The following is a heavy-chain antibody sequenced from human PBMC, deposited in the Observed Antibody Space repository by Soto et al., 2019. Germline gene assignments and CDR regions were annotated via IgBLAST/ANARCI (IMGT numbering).Heavy chain of an antibody. D-gene: IGHD5-12*01. CDR2: IWYDGSNK. J-gene: IGHJ4*02. V-gene: IGHV3-33*01. CDR1: GFTFSSYG. CDR3: ARDNGYSGYDSNFDY. Sequence: QVQLVESGGGVVQPGRSLRLSCAASGFTFSSYGMHWVRQAPGKGLEWVAVIWYDGSNKYYADSVKGRFTISRDNSKNTLYLHMTSLRAEDTAVYYCARDNGYSGYDSNFDYWGQGTLVTVSS.